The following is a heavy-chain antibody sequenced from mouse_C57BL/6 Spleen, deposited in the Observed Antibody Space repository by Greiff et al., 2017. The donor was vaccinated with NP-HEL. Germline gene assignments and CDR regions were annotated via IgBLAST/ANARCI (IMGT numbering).Heavy chain of an antibody. CDR1: GFTFSSYA. CDR2: ISSGGDYI. V-gene: IGHV5-9-1*02. Sequence: DVMLVESGEGLVKPGGSLKLSCAASGFTFSSYAMSWVRQTPEKRLEWVAYISSGGDYIYYADTVKGRFTISRDNARNTLYLQMSSLKSEDTAMYYCTRESSYYYGSSPLLAMDCWGQGTSVTVSS. CDR3: TRESSYYYGSSPLLAMDC. J-gene: IGHJ4*01. D-gene: IGHD1-1*01.